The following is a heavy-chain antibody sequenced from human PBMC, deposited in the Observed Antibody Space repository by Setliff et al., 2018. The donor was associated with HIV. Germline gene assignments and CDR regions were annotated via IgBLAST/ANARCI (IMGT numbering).Heavy chain of an antibody. CDR3: ARQTSRYITLSPPDY. Sequence: PGESLKISCKGSGYSFTSYWIGWVRQMPGKGLEWMGIIYPGDSDTRYSPSFQGQVTFSADKSINTAYLQWGSLKASDTGKYFCARQTSRYITLSPPDYWGQGTLVTVSS. J-gene: IGHJ4*02. D-gene: IGHD3-9*01. V-gene: IGHV5-51*01. CDR2: IYPGDSDT. CDR1: GYSFTSYW.